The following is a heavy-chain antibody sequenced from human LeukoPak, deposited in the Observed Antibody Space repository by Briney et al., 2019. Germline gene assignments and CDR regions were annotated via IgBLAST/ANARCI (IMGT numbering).Heavy chain of an antibody. Sequence: GGSLRLSCAPSGFTFSSYSMHWVRQAPGKGLVWVSRINSDGSSTTYAGSVKGRFTISRDNAKNTLYLQMNSLTAEDTAVYYCASDLDRGPFDCWGQGTLVTVSS. CDR1: GFTFSSYS. D-gene: IGHD1-14*01. CDR3: ASDLDRGPFDC. J-gene: IGHJ4*02. V-gene: IGHV3-74*01. CDR2: INSDGSST.